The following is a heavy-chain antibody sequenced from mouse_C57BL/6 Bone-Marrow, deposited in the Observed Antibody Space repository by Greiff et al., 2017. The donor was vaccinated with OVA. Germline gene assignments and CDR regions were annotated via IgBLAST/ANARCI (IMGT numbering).Heavy chain of an antibody. Sequence: VQLQQPGAELVKPGASVKLSCKASGYTFTSYWMHWVKQRPEQGLEWIGMIHPNSGSTNYNEKFKSKATLTVDKSSSTAYMQLSSLTSEDSAVYYCARRGYGSSSAWFAYWGQGTLVTVSA. CDR2: IHPNSGST. CDR3: ARRGYGSSSAWFAY. J-gene: IGHJ3*01. CDR1: GYTFTSYW. V-gene: IGHV1-64*01. D-gene: IGHD1-1*01.